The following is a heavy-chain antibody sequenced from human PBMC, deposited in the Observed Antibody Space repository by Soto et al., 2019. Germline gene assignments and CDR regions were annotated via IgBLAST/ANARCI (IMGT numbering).Heavy chain of an antibody. CDR1: GFKFSNFA. J-gene: IGHJ4*02. D-gene: IGHD2-2*01. CDR2: INGGGGHT. Sequence: EVQLLQSGGCLVQPGGSLRLSCAASGFKFSNFAMRWIRHAPGEGLEWVSGINGGGGHTDYADSVKGRFTISRDHSKNTLYLQRRSLRAEDTAVYYCAQAHWVYSSTWFFFDYWGQGSLVTVSS. V-gene: IGHV3-23*01. CDR3: AQAHWVYSSTWFFFDY.